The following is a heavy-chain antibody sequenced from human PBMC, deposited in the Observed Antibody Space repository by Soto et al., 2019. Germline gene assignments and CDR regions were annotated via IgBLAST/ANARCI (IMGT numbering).Heavy chain of an antibody. V-gene: IGHV3-23*01. CDR1: GFTFSSYA. D-gene: IGHD1-26*01. CDR2: ISGSGGST. CDR3: ANDQRVTVGATMFDY. Sequence: EVQLLESGGGLVQPGGSLRLSCAASGFTFSSYAMSWVRQAPGKGLEWVSAISGSGGSTYYADSVKGRFTISRDNSKNTLYLQMNSLRAEDTAVYYWANDQRVTVGATMFDYWGQGTLVTVSS. J-gene: IGHJ4*02.